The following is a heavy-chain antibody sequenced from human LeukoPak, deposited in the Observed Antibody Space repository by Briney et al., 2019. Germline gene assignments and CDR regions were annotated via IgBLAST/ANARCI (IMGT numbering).Heavy chain of an antibody. CDR1: GGSISSSDW. CDR3: ARRRRITGLFDY. D-gene: IGHD1-14*01. CDR2: IYHSGST. J-gene: IGHJ4*02. V-gene: IGHV4-4*02. Sequence: SETLSLTCTVSGGSISSSDWWSWVRQSPGKGLEWIGEIYHSGSTNYIPSLKSRVTISIDKSKNQFSLKLSSVTAADTAVYYCARRRRITGLFDYWGQGTLVTVSS.